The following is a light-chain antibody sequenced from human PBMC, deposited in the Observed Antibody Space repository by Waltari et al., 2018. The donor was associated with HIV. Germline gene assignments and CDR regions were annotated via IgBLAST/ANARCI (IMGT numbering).Light chain of an antibody. CDR2: SNN. Sequence: QSVLTQPPSASGTPGQRVTISCSGSSSNIGSNTVNWYQQLPGTAPKLLIYSNNQRPSGVPYRFSVSKSGTSASLAISGLQSEDEADYYCAAWDDSLNGPVFGGGTNLTVL. J-gene: IGLJ3*02. CDR1: SSNIGSNT. V-gene: IGLV1-44*01. CDR3: AAWDDSLNGPV.